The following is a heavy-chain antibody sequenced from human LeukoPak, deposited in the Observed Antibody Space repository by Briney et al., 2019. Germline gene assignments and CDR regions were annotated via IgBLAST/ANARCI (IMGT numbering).Heavy chain of an antibody. CDR2: IYYSGST. D-gene: IGHD3-22*01. Sequence: SETLSLTCTVSGGSISSSSYYWGWIRQPPGKGLEWIGSIYYSGSTYYNPSLKSRVTISVDTSKNQFSLKLSSVTAADTAVCYCARLKSGSDYWGQGTLVTVSP. V-gene: IGHV4-39*01. J-gene: IGHJ4*02. CDR3: ARLKSGSDY. CDR1: GGSISSSSYY.